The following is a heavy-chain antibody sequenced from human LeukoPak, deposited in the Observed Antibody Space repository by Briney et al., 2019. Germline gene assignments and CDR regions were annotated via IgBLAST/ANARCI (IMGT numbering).Heavy chain of an antibody. CDR3: ARGGGSTPYYFDY. Sequence: LSLTCAVYGASFSAYYWSWIRQPPGKGLEWIGEIKHSGSTNYNPSIKSRVTIAVDTSKNQFSLKLSAVAAAETAVYYWARGGGSTPYYFDYWGQGTLVTVSS. J-gene: IGHJ4*02. V-gene: IGHV4-34*01. D-gene: IGHD2-2*01. CDR1: GASFSAYY. CDR2: IKHSGST.